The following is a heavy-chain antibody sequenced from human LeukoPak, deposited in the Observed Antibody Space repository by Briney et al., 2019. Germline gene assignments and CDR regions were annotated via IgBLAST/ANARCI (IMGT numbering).Heavy chain of an antibody. Sequence: GGSLRLSCSASGFTFSTYAMHWVRQAPGKGLEYVSVIHSNGDTYYANSVKGRFTISRDNSKNTLYLQMGSLRAEDMAVYYCAKDRWELLWRGELDHWGQGTLVTVSS. J-gene: IGHJ4*02. CDR3: AKDRWELLWRGELDH. V-gene: IGHV3-64*01. D-gene: IGHD1-26*01. CDR2: IHSNGDT. CDR1: GFTFSTYA.